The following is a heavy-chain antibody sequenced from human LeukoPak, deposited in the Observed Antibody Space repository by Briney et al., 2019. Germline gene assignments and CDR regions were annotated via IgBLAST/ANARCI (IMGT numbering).Heavy chain of an antibody. CDR3: ARDPRDTKWFGELSWFDP. V-gene: IGHV4-61*02. D-gene: IGHD3-10*01. CDR2: IYTSGST. CDR1: GGSISSGSYY. J-gene: IGHJ5*02. Sequence: SETLSLTCTVSGGSISSGSYYWSWIRQPAGKGLEWIGRIYTSGSTNYNPSLKSRVTISVDTSKNQFSLKLSSVTAADTAVYYCARDPRDTKWFGELSWFDPWGQGTLATVSS.